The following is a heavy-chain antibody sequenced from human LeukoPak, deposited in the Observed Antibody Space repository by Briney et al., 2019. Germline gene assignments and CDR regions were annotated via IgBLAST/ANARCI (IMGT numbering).Heavy chain of an antibody. V-gene: IGHV1-8*01. Sequence: GASVKVSCKASGYTFTSYDINWVRQATGQGLEWMGWMNPNSGNTGYAQKLQGRVTMTRNTSISTAYMELSSLRSEDTAVYYCARGRVNPGWLRLIRAHNDAFDIWGQGTMVTVSS. J-gene: IGHJ3*02. CDR1: GYTFTSYD. CDR3: ARGRVNPGWLRLIRAHNDAFDI. CDR2: MNPNSGNT. D-gene: IGHD5-12*01.